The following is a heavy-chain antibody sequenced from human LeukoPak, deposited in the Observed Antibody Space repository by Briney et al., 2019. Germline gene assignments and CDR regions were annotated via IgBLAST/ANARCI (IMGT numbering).Heavy chain of an antibody. J-gene: IGHJ4*02. V-gene: IGHV1-46*01. CDR2: INPSGGST. Sequence: GASVTVSCKASGYTFTSYYMHWVRQAPGQGLEWMGIINPSGGSTSYAQKFQGRVTMTRDTSTSTVYMELSSLRSEDTAVYYCASGPMGYYYDSSGSDYWGQGTLVTVSS. CDR1: GYTFTSYY. CDR3: ASGPMGYYYDSSGSDY. D-gene: IGHD3-22*01.